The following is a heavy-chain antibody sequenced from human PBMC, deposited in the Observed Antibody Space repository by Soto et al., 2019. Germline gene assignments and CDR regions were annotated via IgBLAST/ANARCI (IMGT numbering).Heavy chain of an antibody. Sequence: GGSLRLSCAASGFTFSSYGMHWVRQAPGKGLEWVAVISYDESNKYYADSVKGRFTISRDNSKNTLYLQMNSLRAEDTAVYYCAAQLWIQLWPVDYWGQGTLVTVSS. CDR2: ISYDESNK. CDR3: AAQLWIQLWPVDY. J-gene: IGHJ4*02. CDR1: GFTFSSYG. V-gene: IGHV3-30*03. D-gene: IGHD5-18*01.